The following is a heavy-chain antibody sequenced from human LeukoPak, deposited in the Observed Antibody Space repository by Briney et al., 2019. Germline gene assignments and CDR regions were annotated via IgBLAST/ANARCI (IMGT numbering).Heavy chain of an antibody. J-gene: IGHJ4*02. CDR2: INSDGSST. CDR3: TRGTIAMSVTTFDY. CDR1: GFTLSSYS. V-gene: IGHV3-74*03. D-gene: IGHD6-19*01. Sequence: GGSLRLSCAASGFTLSSYSMNWVRQAPGKGLVWVSRINSDGSSTTYADSVKGRFTISRDNAKNTLYLQMNSLRAEDTAVYYCTRGTIAMSVTTFDYWGQGALVTISS.